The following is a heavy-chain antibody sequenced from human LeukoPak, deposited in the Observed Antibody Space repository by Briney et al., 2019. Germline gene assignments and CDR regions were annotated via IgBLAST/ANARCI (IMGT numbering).Heavy chain of an antibody. D-gene: IGHD3-9*01. CDR1: GYTFTSYG. CDR2: ISAYNGNT. Sequence: ASVKVSCKASGYTFTSYGISWVRQAPGQGLEWMGWISAYNGNTNYAQKLQGRVTMTTDTSTSTAYMELRSLRSDDTAVYYCAVTSYDIFSPDAFDIWGQGTMVTVSS. J-gene: IGHJ3*02. CDR3: AVTSYDIFSPDAFDI. V-gene: IGHV1-18*01.